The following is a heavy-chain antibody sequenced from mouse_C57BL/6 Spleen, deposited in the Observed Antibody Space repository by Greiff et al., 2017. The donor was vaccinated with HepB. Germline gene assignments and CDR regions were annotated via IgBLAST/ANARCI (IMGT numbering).Heavy chain of an antibody. CDR1: GYSITSGYY. V-gene: IGHV3-6*01. CDR3: ASLRYPYAMDY. D-gene: IGHD1-1*01. CDR2: ISYDGSN. Sequence: EVKLVESGPGLVKPSQSLSLTCSVTGYSITSGYYWNWIRQFPGNKLEWMGYISYDGSNNYNPSLKNRISITRDTSKNQFFLKLNSVTTEDTATYYCASLRYPYAMDYWGQGTSVTVSS. J-gene: IGHJ4*01.